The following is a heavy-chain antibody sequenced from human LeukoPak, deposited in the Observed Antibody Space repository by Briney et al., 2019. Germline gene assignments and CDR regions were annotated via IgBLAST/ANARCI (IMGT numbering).Heavy chain of an antibody. CDR2: IYHSGST. CDR1: GGSISSCSYY. J-gene: IGHJ4*02. CDR3: ARKTYFDY. V-gene: IGHV4-39*01. Sequence: SETLSLTCTVSGGSISSCSYYWLWLPHPPGKGLEWIVNIYHSGSTYYNPSLQIRLTIEVETSKNLFSLKLSDVAAADRAVYCCARKTYFDYWGQGTLVTVSS.